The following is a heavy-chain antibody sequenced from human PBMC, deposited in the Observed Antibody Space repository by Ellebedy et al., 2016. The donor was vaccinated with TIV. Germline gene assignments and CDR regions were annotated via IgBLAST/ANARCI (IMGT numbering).Heavy chain of an antibody. Sequence: GESLKISCAGSGFTFSSYWMSWVRQAPGKGLEWVANIHKDGSEKYYVDSVKGRFTISRDNAKKSLYLQMNSLRAEDTAVYYCVRYVAAFDIWGQGTMVTVSS. D-gene: IGHD3-16*01. CDR3: VRYVAAFDI. CDR2: IHKDGSEK. J-gene: IGHJ3*02. CDR1: GFTFSSYW. V-gene: IGHV3-7*03.